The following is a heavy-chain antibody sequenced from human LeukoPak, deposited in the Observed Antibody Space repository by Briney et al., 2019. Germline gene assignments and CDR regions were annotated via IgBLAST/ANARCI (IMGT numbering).Heavy chain of an antibody. Sequence: SETLSLSCTVSGGSISSYYWSWIRQPPGKGLEWIGYVYYTGNSNHNPYLKSRVTMSVDTSKNQFSLKLISVTAADTAVYYWARAVDYCRSASCYEGYYYYMDVWGKGTTVTVSS. J-gene: IGHJ6*03. V-gene: IGHV4-59*01. CDR1: GGSISSYY. CDR3: ARAVDYCRSASCYEGYYYYMDV. D-gene: IGHD2-2*01. CDR2: VYYTGNS.